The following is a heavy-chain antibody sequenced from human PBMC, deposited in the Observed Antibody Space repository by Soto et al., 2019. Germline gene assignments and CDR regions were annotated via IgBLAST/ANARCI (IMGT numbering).Heavy chain of an antibody. CDR3: TTALRSYYGSGSYGNLDY. Sequence: EVQLVESGGGLVKPGGSLRLSCAASGFTFSNAWMSWVRQAPGKGLEWVGRIKSKTDGGTTDYAAPVKGRFTISRDDSKNTLYLQMNSLKTEDTAVYYCTTALRSYYGSGSYGNLDYWGQGTLVTVSS. J-gene: IGHJ4*02. CDR2: IKSKTDGGTT. CDR1: GFTFSNAW. D-gene: IGHD3-10*01. V-gene: IGHV3-15*01.